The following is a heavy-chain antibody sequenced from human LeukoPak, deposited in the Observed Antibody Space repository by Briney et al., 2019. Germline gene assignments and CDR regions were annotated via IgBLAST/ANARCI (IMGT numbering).Heavy chain of an antibody. J-gene: IGHJ4*02. CDR2: IIPIFGTA. CDR1: GGTFSSYA. D-gene: IGHD5-18*01. CDR3: ASLFVYSYAYKVQPNYFDY. Sequence: ASMKVSCKASGGTFSSYAISWVRQAPGQGLEWMGGIIPIFGTANYAQKFQGRVTITADKSTSTAYMELSSLRSEDTAVYYCASLFVYSYAYKVQPNYFDYWGQGTLVTVSS. V-gene: IGHV1-69*06.